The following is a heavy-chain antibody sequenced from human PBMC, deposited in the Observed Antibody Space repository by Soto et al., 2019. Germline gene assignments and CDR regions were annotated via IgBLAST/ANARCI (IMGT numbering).Heavy chain of an antibody. CDR3: ARGNCSGGSCYHYYYYGMDV. J-gene: IGHJ6*02. D-gene: IGHD2-15*01. CDR2: IGTAGDT. CDR1: GFTFSSYD. V-gene: IGHV3-13*01. Sequence: GGSLRLSCAASGFTFSSYDMHWVRQATGKGLDWVSAIGTAGDTYYPGSVKGRFTISRENAKNSLYLQMNSLRAEDTAVYYCARGNCSGGSCYHYYYYGMDVWGQGTTVTVSS.